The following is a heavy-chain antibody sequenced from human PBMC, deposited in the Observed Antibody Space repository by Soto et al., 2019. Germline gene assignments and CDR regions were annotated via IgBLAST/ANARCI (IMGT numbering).Heavy chain of an antibody. CDR2: NYHSGTT. D-gene: IGHD5-12*01. Sequence: HSETLSLPCPVSGVPISTYYWSWIRQPPGKGLEWIGYNYHSGTTNYNPSLKSRVTISVDTSKNQVSLRLTSVTAADTAIYYCVREAYIGYGHAIDFWGQGTLVTVSS. J-gene: IGHJ4*02. V-gene: IGHV4-59*01. CDR1: GVPISTYY. CDR3: VREAYIGYGHAIDF.